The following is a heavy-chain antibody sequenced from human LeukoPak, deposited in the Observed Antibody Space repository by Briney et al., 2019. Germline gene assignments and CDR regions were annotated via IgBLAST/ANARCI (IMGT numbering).Heavy chain of an antibody. Sequence: GGSLRLSCAASGFPFSDYYMSWFRQAPGKGLEWVSYITSSSSHTYYADSVKGRFTISRDNAMNSLFLQLNSLRAEDTAVYYCAKEVYSDFGSVWGQGTTVTVSS. CDR3: AKEVYSDFGSV. CDR2: ITSSSSHT. D-gene: IGHD2-15*01. CDR1: GFPFSDYY. V-gene: IGHV3-11*06. J-gene: IGHJ6*02.